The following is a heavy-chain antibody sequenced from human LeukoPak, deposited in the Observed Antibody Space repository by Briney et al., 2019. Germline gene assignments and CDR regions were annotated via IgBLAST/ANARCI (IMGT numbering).Heavy chain of an antibody. CDR3: ARVFSLAVAAYFDY. V-gene: IGHV3-21*01. D-gene: IGHD6-19*01. CDR2: IGSRSDSDYI. CDR1: GFTLSSYS. J-gene: IGHJ4*02. Sequence: GGSLRLSCAASGFTLSSYSMNWVRQAPGTGLEWVSSIGSRSDSDYIYYADSVNGRFTISRDNAKNSLYLQMDSLRGEDTAVYYCARVFSLAVAAYFDYWGQGTLVTVSS.